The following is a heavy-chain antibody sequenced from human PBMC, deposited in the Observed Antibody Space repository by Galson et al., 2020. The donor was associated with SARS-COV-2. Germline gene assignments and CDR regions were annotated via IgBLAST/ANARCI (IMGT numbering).Heavy chain of an antibody. CDR2: IYYSGNT. V-gene: IGHV4-59*01. CDR3: ARITIFGVAGDYVDY. Sequence: ETSETLSLTCTVSGDSMNSYHWSWIRQPPGKGLDWIGYIYYSGNTHYNPSLKSRVTTSVDTSTNQFSLKLSSVTAADTTLYYCARITIFGVAGDYVDYGGLRTLVAVS. CDR1: GDSMNSYH. D-gene: IGHD3-3*01. J-gene: IGHJ4*02.